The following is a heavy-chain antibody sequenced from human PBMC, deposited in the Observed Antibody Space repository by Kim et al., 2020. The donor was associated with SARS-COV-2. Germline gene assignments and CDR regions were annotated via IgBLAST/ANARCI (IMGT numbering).Heavy chain of an antibody. CDR3: AKTMVNYYYYYGMDV. V-gene: IGHV1-2*02. J-gene: IGHJ6*02. Sequence: AQKFQGRVTMTRETSISTAYMELSRLRSDDTAVYYCAKTMVNYYYYYGMDVWGQGTTVTVSS. D-gene: IGHD2-8*01.